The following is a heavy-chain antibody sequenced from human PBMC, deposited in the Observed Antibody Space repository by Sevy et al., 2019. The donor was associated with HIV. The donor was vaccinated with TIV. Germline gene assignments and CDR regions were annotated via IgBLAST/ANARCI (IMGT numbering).Heavy chain of an antibody. Sequence: GGSLRLSCAASGFSISDYYMSWIRQAPGKGPQWISYISSTADSIYYADSVKGRFTISRDNAKNSLYLQMNSLKVEETALYYCERDHLKDGDLGDYHYYAMDVWGRGTTVTVSS. J-gene: IGHJ6*02. CDR2: ISSTADSI. V-gene: IGHV3-11*01. CDR3: ERDHLKDGDLGDYHYYAMDV. D-gene: IGHD4-17*01. CDR1: GFSISDYY.